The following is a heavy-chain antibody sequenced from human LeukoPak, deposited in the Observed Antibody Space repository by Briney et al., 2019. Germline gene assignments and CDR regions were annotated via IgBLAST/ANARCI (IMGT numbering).Heavy chain of an antibody. Sequence: GGSLRLSCAASGFTFSTYDMNWVRQAPGKGLEWVSGISGSGGSTYYADSVKGRFTISRDNSKNTLYLQMNSLKTEDTAVYYCTREGLKAAAGLWFDPWGQGTLVTVSS. CDR3: TREGLKAAAGLWFDP. J-gene: IGHJ5*02. CDR1: GFTFSTYD. D-gene: IGHD6-13*01. CDR2: ISGSGGST. V-gene: IGHV3-23*01.